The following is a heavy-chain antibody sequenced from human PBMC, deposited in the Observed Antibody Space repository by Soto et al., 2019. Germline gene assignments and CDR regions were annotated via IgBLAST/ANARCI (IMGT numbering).Heavy chain of an antibody. CDR1: GYTFTSYG. CDR2: ISAYNGNT. D-gene: IGHD4-17*01. V-gene: IGHV1-18*01. CDR3: ARDDFDYGDLPRIFDY. J-gene: IGHJ4*02. Sequence: ASVKVSCKASGYTFTSYGISWVRQAPGQGLEWMGWISAYNGNTNYAQKLQGRVTMTTDTSTSTAYMELRSLRSDDTAVYYCARDDFDYGDLPRIFDYWGQGTLVTVPS.